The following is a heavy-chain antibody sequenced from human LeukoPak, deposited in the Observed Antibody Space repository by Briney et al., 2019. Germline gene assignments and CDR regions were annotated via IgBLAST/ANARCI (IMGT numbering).Heavy chain of an antibody. Sequence: SETLSLTGAGYGGTCSGYYWSWMRQPPGKGLEWFVEINHSRSTNCNPSLKSRVIISVDTSKKQFFLKLSPVTAANTAVFYGARLRLAPPRRWGWGWLQRWFDPWGQGTLVTVSS. CDR2: INHSRST. CDR1: GGTCSGYY. V-gene: IGHV4-34*08. J-gene: IGHJ5*02. D-gene: IGHD3-16*01. CDR3: ARLRLAPPRRWGWGWLQRWFDP.